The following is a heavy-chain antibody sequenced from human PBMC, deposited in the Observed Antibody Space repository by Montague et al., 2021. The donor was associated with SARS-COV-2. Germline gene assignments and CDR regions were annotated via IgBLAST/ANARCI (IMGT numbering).Heavy chain of an antibody. CDR3: ARGDYTPVDYYYYYGMDV. V-gene: IGHV4-59*08. Sequence: SETLSLTCTVSGGSISSYYWSWIRQPPGKGLEWIGYIYYSGSTYYNPSLKSRVTISVDTSKNQFSLKLSSVTAADTAVYYCARGDYTPVDYYYYYGMDVWGQGTTVTVSS. J-gene: IGHJ6*02. CDR2: IYYSGST. CDR1: GGSISSYY. D-gene: IGHD4-11*01.